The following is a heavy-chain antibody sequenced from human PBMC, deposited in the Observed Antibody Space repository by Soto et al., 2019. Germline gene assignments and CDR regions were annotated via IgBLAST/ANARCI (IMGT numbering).Heavy chain of an antibody. D-gene: IGHD3-10*01. J-gene: IGHJ4*02. Sequence: PSETLSLTCTVSGGSISSSSYYWGWIRQPPGKGLEWIGSIYYSGSTYYNPSLKSRVTISVDTSKNQSSLKLSSVTAADTAVYYCARSSGSYYERDYWGQGTLVTVSS. CDR2: IYYSGST. CDR3: ARSSGSYYERDY. CDR1: GGSISSSSYY. V-gene: IGHV4-39*01.